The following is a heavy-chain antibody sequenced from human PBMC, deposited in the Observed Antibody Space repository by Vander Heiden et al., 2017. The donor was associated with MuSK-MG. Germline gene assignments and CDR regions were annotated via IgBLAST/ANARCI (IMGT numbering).Heavy chain of an antibody. J-gene: IGHJ3*02. CDR3: ARGHPHYYDSSGSAFDI. CDR2: IIPIIGTA. V-gene: IGHV1-69*01. CDR1: GGTFSSYA. Sequence: QVQLVQSGAEVKKPGSSVKVSCKASGGTFSSYAISWVRQAPGQGLEWMGGIIPIIGTANYAQKFQGRVTITADESTSTAYMEMSSLRSEDTAVYYCARGHPHYYDSSGSAFDIWGQGTMVTVSS. D-gene: IGHD3-22*01.